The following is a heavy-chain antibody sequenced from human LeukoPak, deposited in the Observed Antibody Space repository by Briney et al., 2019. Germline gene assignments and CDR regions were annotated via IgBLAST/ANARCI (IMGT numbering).Heavy chain of an antibody. D-gene: IGHD3-10*01. CDR1: GGSFSGYY. J-gene: IGHJ4*02. V-gene: IGHV4-34*01. Sequence: PSETLSLTCAVYGGSFSGYYWSWVRQPPAKGREWIGEINHSGSTNYNPSLKRRFTISLDPSKTQFSLKLSAVTAADTAVYCCARGSIYYGSGWGDYWGQGTLVTVSS. CDR3: ARGSIYYGSGWGDY. CDR2: INHSGST.